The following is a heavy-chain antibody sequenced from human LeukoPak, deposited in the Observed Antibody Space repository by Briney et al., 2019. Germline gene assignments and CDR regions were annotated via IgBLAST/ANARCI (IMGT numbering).Heavy chain of an antibody. CDR3: AELGITMIGGV. Sequence: SGGSLRLSCAACGFLFSSFEVNWVRQAPGKGLEWVSYISSSGSTIYYADSVKGRFTISRDNAKNSLYLQMNSLRAEDTAVYYCAELGITMIGGVWGKGTTVTISS. J-gene: IGHJ6*04. D-gene: IGHD3-10*02. CDR1: GFLFSSFE. V-gene: IGHV3-48*03. CDR2: ISSSGSTI.